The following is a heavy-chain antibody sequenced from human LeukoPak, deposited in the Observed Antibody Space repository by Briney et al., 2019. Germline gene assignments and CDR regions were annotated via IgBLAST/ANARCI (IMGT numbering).Heavy chain of an antibody. D-gene: IGHD6-13*01. CDR2: IYYSGST. V-gene: IGHV4-4*02. J-gene: IGHJ4*02. Sequence: PSGTLSLTCAVSGGSISSSNWWSWVRQPPGKGLEWIGYIYYSGSTYYNPSLKSRVTISVDTSKNQFSLKLSSVTAADTAVYYCAREPSIAAAGTPNWGQGTLVTVSS. CDR3: AREPSIAAAGTPN. CDR1: GGSISSSNW.